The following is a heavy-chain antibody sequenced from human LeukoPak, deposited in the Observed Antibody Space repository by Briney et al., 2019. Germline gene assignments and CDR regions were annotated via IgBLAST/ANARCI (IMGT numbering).Heavy chain of an antibody. CDR3: ARDRGNVVIPAASGI. J-gene: IGHJ6*02. CDR2: ISGSGGST. V-gene: IGHV3-23*01. D-gene: IGHD2-2*01. Sequence: GGSLRLSCAASGFTFSSYAMSWVRQAPGKGLEWVSAISGSGGSTYYADSVKGRFTISRDNSKNTLYLQMNSLRAEDTAVYYCARDRGNVVIPAASGIWGQGTTVTVSS. CDR1: GFTFSSYA.